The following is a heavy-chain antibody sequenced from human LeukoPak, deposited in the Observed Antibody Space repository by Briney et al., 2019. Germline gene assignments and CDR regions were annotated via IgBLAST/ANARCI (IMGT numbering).Heavy chain of an antibody. CDR2: IYPGDSDT. Sequence: GESLKISRKGSGYSFTSYWIGWVRQMPGKGLEWMGIIYPGDSDTRYSPSFQGQVTISADKSISTAYLQWSSLKASDTAMYYCARQKKVAAAAGYLTYDYWGQGTLVTVSS. V-gene: IGHV5-51*01. D-gene: IGHD6-13*01. CDR1: GYSFTSYW. J-gene: IGHJ4*02. CDR3: ARQKKVAAAAGYLTYDY.